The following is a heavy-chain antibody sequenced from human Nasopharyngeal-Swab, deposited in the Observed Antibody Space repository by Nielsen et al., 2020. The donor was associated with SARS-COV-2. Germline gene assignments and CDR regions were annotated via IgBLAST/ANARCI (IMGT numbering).Heavy chain of an antibody. J-gene: IGHJ4*02. V-gene: IGHV1-69*13. D-gene: IGHD2-15*01. CDR1: GGTFSSYA. Sequence: SVKVSCKASGGTFSSYAISWVRQAPGQGLEWMGGIIPIFGTANYAQKFQGRVTITADESTSTAYMELSSLRSEDTAVYYCARGSPGYCSGGSCYASDYWGQGTLVTVSS. CDR2: IIPIFGTA. CDR3: ARGSPGYCSGGSCYASDY.